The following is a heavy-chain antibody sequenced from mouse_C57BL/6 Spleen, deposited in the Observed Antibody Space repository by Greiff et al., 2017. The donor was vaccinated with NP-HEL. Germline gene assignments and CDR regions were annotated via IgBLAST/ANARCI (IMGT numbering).Heavy chain of an antibody. CDR1: GFTFTDYY. V-gene: IGHV7-3*01. CDR2: IRNKANGYTT. CDR3: ARAPFYYYYAMDY. D-gene: IGHD2-1*01. J-gene: IGHJ4*01. Sequence: EVNVVESGGGLVQPGGSLSLSCAASGFTFTDYYMSWVRQPPGKALEWLGFIRNKANGYTTEYSASVKGRFTISRDNSQSILYLQMNALRAEDSATYYCARAPFYYYYAMDYWGQGTSVTVSS.